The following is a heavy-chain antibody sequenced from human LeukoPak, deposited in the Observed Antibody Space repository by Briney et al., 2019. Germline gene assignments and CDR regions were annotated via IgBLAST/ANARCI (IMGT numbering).Heavy chain of an antibody. V-gene: IGHV6-1*01. Sequence: SQTLSLTCALSGDSVYSGSSAWSWIRQSPSRGLEWLGRTYYRSKWNHDYAESVKSRITINPDTSKNEFSLQLNSVTPEDTAVYYCARNLRSDFDYWGQGTLVTVSS. J-gene: IGHJ4*02. CDR1: GDSVYSGSSA. CDR3: ARNLRSDFDY. CDR2: TYYRSKWNH.